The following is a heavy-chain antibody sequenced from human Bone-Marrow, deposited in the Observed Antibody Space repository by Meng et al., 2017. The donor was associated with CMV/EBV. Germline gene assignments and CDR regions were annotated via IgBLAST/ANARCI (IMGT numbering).Heavy chain of an antibody. CDR1: GFTFSSYA. J-gene: IGHJ4*02. V-gene: IGHV3-30-3*01. D-gene: IGHD5-24*01. CDR2: ISYDGSNK. Sequence: VRRVGSGGGVVRPGSSLRLSCAASGFTFSSYAMHWVRQAPGKGLEWVAVISYDGSNKYYADSVKGRFTISRDNSKNTLYLQMNSLRAEDTAVYYCASRDPGDYWGQGTLVTVSS. CDR3: ASRDPGDY.